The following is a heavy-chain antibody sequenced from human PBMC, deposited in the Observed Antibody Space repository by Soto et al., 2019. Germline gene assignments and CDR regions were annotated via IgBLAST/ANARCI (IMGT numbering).Heavy chain of an antibody. CDR1: GFTFSSYG. J-gene: IGHJ4*02. CDR2: ISDDGSNK. V-gene: IGHV3-30*18. Sequence: LRLSCAASGFTFSSYGMHWVRQAPGKGLEWVAVISDDGSNKYYADSVKGRFTISRDNSKNTLYLQMNSLRAEDTAVYYCAKGLSGNFDCWGQGTLVTVSS. CDR3: AKGLSGNFDC.